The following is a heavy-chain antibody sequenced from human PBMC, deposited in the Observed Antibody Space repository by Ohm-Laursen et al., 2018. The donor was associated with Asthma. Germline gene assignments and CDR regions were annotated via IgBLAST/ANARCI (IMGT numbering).Heavy chain of an antibody. Sequence: SVKVSCKSLGGPFSTSVFGWVRQAPGQGLEWLGGLNSVFGASTYAQKFHDRFTITADEYTSTVNMTLSSLTSEDTAVYYCARKAGSCIVSTCYSLDFWGQGTLVTVSS. CDR1: GGPFSTSV. V-gene: IGHV1-69*13. CDR3: ARKAGSCIVSTCYSLDF. D-gene: IGHD2-15*01. J-gene: IGHJ4*02. CDR2: LNSVFGAS.